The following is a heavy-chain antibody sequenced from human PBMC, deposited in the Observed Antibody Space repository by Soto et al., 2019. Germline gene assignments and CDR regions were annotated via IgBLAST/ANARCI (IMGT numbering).Heavy chain of an antibody. CDR1: GDSVSSNSAA. D-gene: IGHD4-17*01. J-gene: IGHJ6*02. Sequence: SQTLSLTCAISGDSVSSNSAAWNWISQSPSRGLEWLGRTYYRSKWYNDYAVSVKSRITINPDTSKNQFSLQLNSVTPEDTAVYYCARDRPDYGDYLYYYYGMDVWGQGTTVTVSS. V-gene: IGHV6-1*01. CDR2: TYYRSKWYN. CDR3: ARDRPDYGDYLYYYYGMDV.